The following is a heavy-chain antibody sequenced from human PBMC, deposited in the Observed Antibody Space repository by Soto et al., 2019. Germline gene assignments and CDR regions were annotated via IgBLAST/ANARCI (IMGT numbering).Heavy chain of an antibody. J-gene: IGHJ4*02. V-gene: IGHV4-31*03. D-gene: IGHD5-12*01. Sequence: QVQLQESGPGLVKPSQTLSLTCTVSGGSISSGGYYWSWIRQHPGKGLEWIGYIYYSGSTYYNPSLKSRTTISVDTSMSQFSLKLSSVTAADTAVYYCARTSVEMSTNYWGQGTLVTVSS. CDR1: GGSISSGGYY. CDR2: IYYSGST. CDR3: ARTSVEMSTNY.